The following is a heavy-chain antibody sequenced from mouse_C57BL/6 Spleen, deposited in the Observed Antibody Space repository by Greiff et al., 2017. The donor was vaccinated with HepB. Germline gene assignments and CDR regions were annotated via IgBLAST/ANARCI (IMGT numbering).Heavy chain of an antibody. CDR3: ARPWFAY. J-gene: IGHJ3*01. V-gene: IGHV1-26*01. CDR1: GYTFTDYY. CDR2: INPNNGGT. Sequence: VQLKQSGPELVKPGASVKISCKASGYTFTDYYMNWVKQSHGKSLEWIGDINPNNGGTSYNQKFKGKATLTVDKSSSTAYMELRSLTSEDSAVYYCARPWFAYWGQGTLVTVSA.